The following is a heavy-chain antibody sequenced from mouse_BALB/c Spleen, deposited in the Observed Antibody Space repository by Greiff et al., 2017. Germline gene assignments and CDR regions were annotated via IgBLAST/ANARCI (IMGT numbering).Heavy chain of an antibody. V-gene: IGHV1-14*01. Sequence: VQLQQSGPELVKPGASVKMSCKASGYTFTSYVMHWVKQKPGQGLEWIGYINPYNDGTKYNEKFKGKATLTSDKSSSTAYMELSSLTSEDSAVYYGARGGGLKGFYYAMDYWGQGTSVTVSS. CDR3: ARGGGLKGFYYAMDY. J-gene: IGHJ4*01. D-gene: IGHD1-3*01. CDR1: GYTFTSYV. CDR2: INPYNDGT.